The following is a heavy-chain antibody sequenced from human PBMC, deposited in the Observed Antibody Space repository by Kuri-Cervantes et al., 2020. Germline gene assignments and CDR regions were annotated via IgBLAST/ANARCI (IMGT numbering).Heavy chain of an antibody. CDR1: GFTFNIYG. V-gene: IGHV3-30*03. CDR2: ISYDGSNK. CDR3: ARLGIAAAGTPDDY. J-gene: IGHJ4*02. D-gene: IGHD6-13*01. Sequence: GGSLRLSCAASGFTFNIYGMHWVRQAPGKRLEWVSVISYDGSNKYYADSVKGRFTISRDNSKNTLYLQMNSLRAEDTAVYYCARLGIAAAGTPDDYWGQGTLVTVSS.